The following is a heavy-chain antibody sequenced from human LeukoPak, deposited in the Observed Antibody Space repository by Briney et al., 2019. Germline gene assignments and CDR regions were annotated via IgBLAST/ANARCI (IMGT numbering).Heavy chain of an antibody. CDR2: IILVSGTP. D-gene: IGHD1-26*01. CDR3: ARDLTGGSYPPGAAFDI. J-gene: IGHJ3*02. Sequence: SVKVSCKASGDTFSSYTISWVRQAPGQGLEWMGGIILVSGTPNHAQKFQGRVTITADESTSTAYMELSSLRSEDTAVYYCARDLTGGSYPPGAAFDIWGQGTMVTVSS. CDR1: GDTFSSYT. V-gene: IGHV1-69*13.